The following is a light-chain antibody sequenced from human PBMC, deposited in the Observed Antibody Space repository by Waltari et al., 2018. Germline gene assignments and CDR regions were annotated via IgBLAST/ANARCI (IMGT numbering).Light chain of an antibody. V-gene: IGLV2-23*02. CDR2: EVS. Sequence: QSALTQPASVSGSPGQSITISCTGTSSDVGNYNVVSWYQHHPGKAPKLVIHEVSKRPSGVSNRFSGSKSGNTASLTISWLQAEDEADYYFCSYAGGGTIYVFGGGTKLTVL. J-gene: IGLJ3*02. CDR1: SSDVGNYNV. CDR3: CSYAGGGTIYV.